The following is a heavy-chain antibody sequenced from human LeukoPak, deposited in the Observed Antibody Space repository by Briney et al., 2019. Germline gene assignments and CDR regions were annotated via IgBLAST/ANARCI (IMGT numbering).Heavy chain of an antibody. Sequence: ASVKVSCKASGYTFSGYYIHWIRQAPGQGLEWMGWINPNNGDTKYAHTFHGRVTMTRDTSIRTAYMELSGLRYDDTALYYCARDSNYYDSTDYLGHWGQRSQIIVSS. CDR2: INPNNGDT. V-gene: IGHV1-2*07. CDR3: ARDSNYYDSTDYLGH. J-gene: IGHJ4*02. CDR1: GYTFSGYY. D-gene: IGHD3-9*01.